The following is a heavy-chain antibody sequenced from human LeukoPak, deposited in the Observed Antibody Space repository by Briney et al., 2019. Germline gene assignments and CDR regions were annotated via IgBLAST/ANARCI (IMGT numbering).Heavy chain of an antibody. J-gene: IGHJ4*02. CDR1: GFTFSSYS. CDR2: ISSSSSTI. D-gene: IGHD3-22*01. Sequence: GGSLRLSCAASGFTFSSYSMNWVRQAPGKGLEWVSYISSSSSTIYYADSVKGRFTISRDNAKNSLYLQMNSLRAEDTAVYYCARATYYYDSSGYAHLDYWGQGTLVTVYS. V-gene: IGHV3-48*04. CDR3: ARATYYYDSSGYAHLDY.